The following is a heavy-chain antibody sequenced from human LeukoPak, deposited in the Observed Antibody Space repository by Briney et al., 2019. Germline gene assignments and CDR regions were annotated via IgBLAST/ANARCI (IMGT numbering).Heavy chain of an antibody. CDR2: IYYTGST. CDR1: GGSISSYY. CDR3: ARHGRSGYSIDWPALDY. Sequence: PSETLSLTWTVSGGSISSYYWSWIRQPPGKGLEWIGYIYYTGSTNYSPSLKSRVTISVDTSKNQFSLKLSSVTAEDTAVYYCARHGRSGYSIDWPALDYWGQGSLVTVSS. J-gene: IGHJ4*02. V-gene: IGHV4-59*08. D-gene: IGHD5-18*01.